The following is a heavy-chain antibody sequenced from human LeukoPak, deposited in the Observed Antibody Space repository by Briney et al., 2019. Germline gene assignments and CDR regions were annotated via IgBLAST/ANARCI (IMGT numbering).Heavy chain of an antibody. J-gene: IGHJ1*01. CDR3: ASLSGYYHGFCFQH. CDR1: GGSISSYY. Sequence: SETLSLTCTVSGGSISSYYWSWIRQPPGKGLEWIGYIYYSGSTNYNPSLKSRVTISVDTSKNQFSLKLSSVTAADTAVYYCASLSGYYHGFCFQHWGQDTLVTVSS. V-gene: IGHV4-59*01. D-gene: IGHD3-9*01. CDR2: IYYSGST.